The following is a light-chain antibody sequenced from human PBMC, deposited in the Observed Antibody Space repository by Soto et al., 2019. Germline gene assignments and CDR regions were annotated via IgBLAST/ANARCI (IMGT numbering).Light chain of an antibody. V-gene: IGKV1-39*01. CDR2: AAS. Sequence: DIQMTQSPSSLSASVGDRVTITCRASQSISSYLNWYQQKPGKAPNLLIYAASSLQSGVPSRFSGSGSGTDFTLTISSLQPEDFATYYCQQSYSTLTFGPGNKVDIK. CDR3: QQSYSTLT. J-gene: IGKJ3*01. CDR1: QSISSY.